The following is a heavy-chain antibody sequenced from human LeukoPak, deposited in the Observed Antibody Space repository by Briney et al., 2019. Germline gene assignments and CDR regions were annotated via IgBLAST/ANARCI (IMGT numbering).Heavy chain of an antibody. J-gene: IGHJ5*02. CDR1: GFTVSSNY. Sequence: GGSLRLSCAASGFTVSSNYMSWVRQAPGKGLEWVSVIYSGGSTYYADSVKGRFTISRDNSKNTPYLQMNSLRAEDTAVYYCARDIIGSIAATEDWFDPWGQGTLVTVSS. D-gene: IGHD6-6*01. V-gene: IGHV3-66*02. CDR2: IYSGGST. CDR3: ARDIIGSIAATEDWFDP.